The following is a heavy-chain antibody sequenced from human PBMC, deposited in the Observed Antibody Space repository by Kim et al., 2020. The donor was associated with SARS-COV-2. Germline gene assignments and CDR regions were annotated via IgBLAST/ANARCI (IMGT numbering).Heavy chain of an antibody. CDR3: ARLPHDSSGYVDC. CDR2: VYDSGST. CDR1: GGSISSSFNN. Sequence: SETLSLTCTVSGGSISSSFNNWGWIRQPPGKGLVWIGSVYDSGSTYDSPSLQSRVTVSVDTSKNQFSLKVTSVTAADTAVYFCARLPHDSSGYVDCWGRGILVTVSS. V-gene: IGHV4-39*01. J-gene: IGHJ4*02. D-gene: IGHD3-22*01.